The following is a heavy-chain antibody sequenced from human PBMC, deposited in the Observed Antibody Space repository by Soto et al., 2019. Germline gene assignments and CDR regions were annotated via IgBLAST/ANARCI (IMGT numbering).Heavy chain of an antibody. CDR3: AREGLIYGDYPIDY. D-gene: IGHD4-17*01. CDR1: GFTFSDYY. CDR2: ISSSSSYT. Sequence: GGSLRLSCAASGFTFSDYYMSWIRQAPGKGLEWVSYISSSSSYTNYADSVKGRFTISRDNAKNSLYLQMNSLRAEDTAVYYCAREGLIYGDYPIDYWGQGTLVTVSS. J-gene: IGHJ4*02. V-gene: IGHV3-11*06.